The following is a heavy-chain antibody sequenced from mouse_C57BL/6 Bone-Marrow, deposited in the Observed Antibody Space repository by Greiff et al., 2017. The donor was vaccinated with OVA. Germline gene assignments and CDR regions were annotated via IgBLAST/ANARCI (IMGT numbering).Heavy chain of an antibody. D-gene: IGHD2-5*01. CDR3: ARATVSYSNYWFAY. Sequence: QVQLQQPGTELVKPGASVKLSCKASGYTFTSYWMHWVKQRPGQGLEWIGNINPSNGGTNYNEKVKSKATLTVDKSSSTAYMQLSSLTSEDSAVYYCARATVSYSNYWFAYWGQGTLVTVSA. CDR1: GYTFTSYW. V-gene: IGHV1-53*01. J-gene: IGHJ3*01. CDR2: INPSNGGT.